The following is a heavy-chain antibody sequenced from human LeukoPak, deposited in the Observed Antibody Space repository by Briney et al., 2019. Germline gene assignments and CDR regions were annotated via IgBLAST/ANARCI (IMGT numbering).Heavy chain of an antibody. Sequence: SETLSLTCIVSGGSISSSTYYWGWIRQSPGRGLEWIGSIFYRGSIFYNPSLRSRVTISVDTSENQISLRLTSVTATDTAVYYCARLRRVRGGRMDFDSWGQGTLVTVSS. J-gene: IGHJ4*02. V-gene: IGHV4-39*01. CDR2: IFYRGSI. CDR1: GGSISSSTYY. CDR3: ARLRRVRGGRMDFDS. D-gene: IGHD3-10*01.